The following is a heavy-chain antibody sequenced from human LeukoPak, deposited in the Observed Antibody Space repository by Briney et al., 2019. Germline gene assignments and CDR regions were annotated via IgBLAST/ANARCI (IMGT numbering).Heavy chain of an antibody. CDR3: ARGYSSGWDPYDY. CDR2: IIPIFGTA. J-gene: IGHJ4*02. V-gene: IGHV1-69*01. Sequence: SVKVSCKASGGAFSSYAISWVRQAPGQGLEWMGGIIPIFGTANYAQKFQGRVTITADESTSTAYMELSSLRSEDTAVYYCARGYSSGWDPYDYWGQGTLVTVSS. D-gene: IGHD6-19*01. CDR1: GGAFSSYA.